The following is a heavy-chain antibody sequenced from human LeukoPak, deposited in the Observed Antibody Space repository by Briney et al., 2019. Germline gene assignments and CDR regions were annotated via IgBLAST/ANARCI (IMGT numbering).Heavy chain of an antibody. V-gene: IGHV3-21*01. CDR1: GFTFSTSS. D-gene: IGHD5-24*01. CDR3: ARDGGRRDDY. Sequence: GGSLRLSCAASGFTFSTSSMNWVRQAPGKGLEWVSSITSSSSYIYYAGSVKGRFTISRDNAKNSLYLQMNSLRAEDTAVYYCARDGGRRDDYWGQGTLVTVSS. CDR2: ITSSSSYI. J-gene: IGHJ4*02.